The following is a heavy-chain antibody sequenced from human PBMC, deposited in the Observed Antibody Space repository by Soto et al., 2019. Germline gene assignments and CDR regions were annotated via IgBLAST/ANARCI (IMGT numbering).Heavy chain of an antibody. J-gene: IGHJ4*02. CDR1: GDSISSGDYY. CDR2: IYYSGST. V-gene: IGHV4-30-4*01. Sequence: SETLSLTCTVSGDSISSGDYYWSWIRQPPGKGLEWIGYIYYSGSTYYNPSLKSRVTISVDTSKNQFSLKLSSVTAADTAVYYCARGNENYIWGTHYFDYWGQGTLVTVSS. CDR3: ARGNENYIWGTHYFDY. D-gene: IGHD3-16*01.